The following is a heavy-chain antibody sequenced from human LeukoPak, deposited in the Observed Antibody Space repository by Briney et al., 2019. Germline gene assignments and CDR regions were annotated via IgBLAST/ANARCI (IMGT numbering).Heavy chain of an antibody. CDR1: GFTFSSYA. J-gene: IGHJ4*02. CDR2: IYSGGST. D-gene: IGHD3-22*01. V-gene: IGHV3-53*01. Sequence: GGSLRLSCAASGFTFSSYAMSWVRQAPGKGLEWVSVIYSGGSTYYADSVKGRFTISRDNSKNTLYLQMNSLRAEDTAVYYCARSGYYSYYFDYWGQGTLVTVSS. CDR3: ARSGYYSYYFDY.